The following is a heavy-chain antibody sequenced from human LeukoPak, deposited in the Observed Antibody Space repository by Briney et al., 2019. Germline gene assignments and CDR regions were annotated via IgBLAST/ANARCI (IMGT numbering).Heavy chain of an antibody. CDR1: GFNLSDYA. CDR2: IDSVP. Sequence: GGSLRLSCEASGFNLSDYAMSWVREAPGTGLEWVAGIDSVPYYGDSVKGRFTISRDNSKNTVYLQMNSLRVEETAVYHCAKDRGETYDVSTGYYPQYFFDSWGQGALVTVSS. V-gene: IGHV3-23*01. CDR3: AKDRGETYDVSTGYYPQYFFDS. J-gene: IGHJ4*02. D-gene: IGHD3/OR15-3a*01.